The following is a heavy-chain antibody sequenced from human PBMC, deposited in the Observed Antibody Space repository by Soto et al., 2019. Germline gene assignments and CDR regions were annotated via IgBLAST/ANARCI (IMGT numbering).Heavy chain of an antibody. CDR3: ARDAVPYNGRWDWFDP. V-gene: IGHV3-23*01. Sequence: DVQLLESGGGLVQPGGSLRLSCAASGFTFSDYVMNWGRQAPGKGLEWVSSIGGTGGDTYYADSVKGRFTVSRDNSKNILYLQMNSLRAEDTAIYYCARDAVPYNGRWDWFDPWGQGTLVIVSS. CDR1: GFTFSDYV. CDR2: IGGTGGDT. D-gene: IGHD1-20*01. J-gene: IGHJ5*02.